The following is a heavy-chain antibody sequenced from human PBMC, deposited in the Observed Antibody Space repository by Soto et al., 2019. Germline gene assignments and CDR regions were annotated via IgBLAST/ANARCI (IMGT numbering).Heavy chain of an antibody. CDR1: GGTFRSLA. V-gene: IGHV1-69*04. J-gene: IGHJ6*02. D-gene: IGHD1-1*01. CDR2: FIPVVSMA. CDR3: AKGHDNYFYNGMVV. Sequence: QVQLVQSGSEVKKPGSSVKVSCKTSGGTFRSLAISWVRQAPGQGLEWIGTFIPVVSMAKFGQNFQGRVSITADQSTNTLFMELSRLTYDDTAMYYCAKGHDNYFYNGMVVWGEGTTGTVSS.